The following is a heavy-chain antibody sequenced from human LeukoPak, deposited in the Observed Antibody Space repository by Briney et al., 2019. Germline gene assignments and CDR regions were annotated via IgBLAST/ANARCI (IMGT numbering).Heavy chain of an antibody. CDR2: IYYRGST. CDR1: GGSISSYY. Sequence: PSETLSLTCTVSGGSISSYYWSWIRQPPGKGLEWIGSIYYRGSTYYNPSLKSRVTISVDTSKNQFSLKLSSVTAADTAVYYCARHDCSGGSCYVDYWGQGTLVTVSS. V-gene: IGHV4-39*01. J-gene: IGHJ4*03. D-gene: IGHD2-15*01. CDR3: ARHDCSGGSCYVDY.